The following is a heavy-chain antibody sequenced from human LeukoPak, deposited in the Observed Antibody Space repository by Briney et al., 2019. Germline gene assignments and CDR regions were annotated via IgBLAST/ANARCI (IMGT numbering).Heavy chain of an antibody. CDR2: TKEDGSGS. Sequence: GGSLRLSCAASGFSFSYYWMRWVRQAPGKGLEWVSNTKEDGSGSSYVDSVKGRFTISRENAKNSLYLKMNSLRAEDTAVYYCAKGGVVGTRYYFDSWGQGTLVTVSS. J-gene: IGHJ4*02. V-gene: IGHV3-7*01. CDR3: AKGGVVGTRYYFDS. CDR1: GFSFSYYW. D-gene: IGHD2-15*01.